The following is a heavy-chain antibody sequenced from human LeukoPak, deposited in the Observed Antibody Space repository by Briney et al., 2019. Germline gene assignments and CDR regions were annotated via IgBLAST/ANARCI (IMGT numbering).Heavy chain of an antibody. D-gene: IGHD3-10*01. CDR2: IYHSGST. Sequence: PSETLSLTCTVSGYSISSGYYWGWIRQPPGKGLEWIGSIYHSGSTYYNPSLKGRVTISVDTSKNQFSLKLSSVTAADTAVYYCAGSMVRGEDYYYMDVWGKGTTVTVSS. J-gene: IGHJ6*03. V-gene: IGHV4-38-2*02. CDR3: AGSMVRGEDYYYMDV. CDR1: GYSISSGYY.